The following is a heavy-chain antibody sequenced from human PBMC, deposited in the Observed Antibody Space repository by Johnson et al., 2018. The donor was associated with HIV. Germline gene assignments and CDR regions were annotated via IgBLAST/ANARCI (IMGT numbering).Heavy chain of an antibody. CDR1: GFTFSNAW. CDR3: TTGPRIAAAGSDAFDI. CDR2: IKSKTDGGTT. D-gene: IGHD6-13*01. V-gene: IGHV3-15*01. J-gene: IGHJ3*02. Sequence: VQLVESGGGLVKPGGSLRLSCAASGFTFSNAWMSWVRQAPGKGLEWVGRIKSKTDGGTTDYAAPVKGRFTISRDDSKNPLYLQMNSLKTEDTAVYYCTTGPRIAAAGSDAFDIWGQGTMVTVSS.